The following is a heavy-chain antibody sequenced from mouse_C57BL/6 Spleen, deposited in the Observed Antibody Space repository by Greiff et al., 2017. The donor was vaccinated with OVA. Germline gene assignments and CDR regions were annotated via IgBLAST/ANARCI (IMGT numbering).Heavy chain of an antibody. CDR1: GFTFSSYA. CDR3: ARDGSKGYAMDD. D-gene: IGHD2-5*01. J-gene: IGHJ4*01. V-gene: IGHV5-4*01. CDR2: ISDGGSYT. Sequence: EVQLVESGGGLVKPGGSLKLSCAASGFTFSSYAMSWVRQTPEKRLEWVATISDGGSYTYYPDNVKGRFTITRDNAKNNLYLQMSHLKSEDTAMYYCARDGSKGYAMDDWGQGTSVTVSS.